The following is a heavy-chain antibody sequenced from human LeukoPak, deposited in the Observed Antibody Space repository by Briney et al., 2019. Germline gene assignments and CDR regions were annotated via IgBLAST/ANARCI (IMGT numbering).Heavy chain of an antibody. CDR1: GGTFSSYA. CDR2: IIPIFGTA. Sequence: SVKVSCKASGGTFSSYAISWVRQAPGQGLEWMGGIIPIFGTANYAQKFQGRVTITTDESTSTAYMELSSLRSGDTAVYYCARGQRITIFGVVIPDAFDIWGQGTMVTVSS. J-gene: IGHJ3*02. D-gene: IGHD3-3*01. V-gene: IGHV1-69*05. CDR3: ARGQRITIFGVVIPDAFDI.